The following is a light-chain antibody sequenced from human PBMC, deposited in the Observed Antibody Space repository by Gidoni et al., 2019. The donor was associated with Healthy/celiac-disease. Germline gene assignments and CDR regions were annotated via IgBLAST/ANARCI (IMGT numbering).Light chain of an antibody. CDR3: QQNNSNWT. V-gene: IGKV1-5*03. CDR1: QSISSW. Sequence: IQMTQSPSTLSASVGDRVTITCRASQSISSWLAWYQQKPGKAPKLLIYKASSLESGVPSRFSGSGSGTEFTLTISSLQPDDFATYYCQQNNSNWTFXQXTKVXIK. J-gene: IGKJ1*01. CDR2: KAS.